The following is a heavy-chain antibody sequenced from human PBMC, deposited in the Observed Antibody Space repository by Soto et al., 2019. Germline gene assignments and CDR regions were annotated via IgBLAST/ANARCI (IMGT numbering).Heavy chain of an antibody. D-gene: IGHD4-17*01. CDR2: VYYRGRS. V-gene: IGHV4-39*01. CDR3: VSQRTTVPTQAYFDY. CDR1: GGSVTNSSYY. Sequence: SETPSLTCTVSGGSVTNSSYYWGWIRQSPGKGLEWIGSVYYRGRSYSKSSVKSRVTISVDTSKNRFSLSLNSVTASDTAVYFCVSQRTTVPTQAYFDYWGPGALVTVSS. J-gene: IGHJ4*02.